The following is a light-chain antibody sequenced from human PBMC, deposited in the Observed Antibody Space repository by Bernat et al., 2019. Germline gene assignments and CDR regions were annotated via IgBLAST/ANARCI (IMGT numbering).Light chain of an antibody. J-gene: IGLJ1*01. CDR3: YSFTSSHRYV. Sequence: QSALTQPASVSGSPGQSITISCSGSSSDVGGYNFVSWYQQHPGKAPKLMIYDVSDRPSGISDRCSGSKSGNAASLTISGLQAEDEADYYCYSFTSSHRYVFGSGTRVTV. V-gene: IGLV2-14*03. CDR2: DVS. CDR1: SSDVGGYNF.